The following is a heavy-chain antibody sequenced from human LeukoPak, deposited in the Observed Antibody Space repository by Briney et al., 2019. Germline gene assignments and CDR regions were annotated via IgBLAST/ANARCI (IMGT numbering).Heavy chain of an antibody. Sequence: PGGSLTLSCAVSGFTFSRYWMSWVRQAPGKGLEWVANIKQHGSETYYVDSVKGRFTISRDNAKNSLYLQMNSLRAEDTAVYYCARVSRYSYGSFDYWGQGTLGTVSS. CDR3: ARVSRYSYGSFDY. CDR2: IKQHGSET. J-gene: IGHJ4*02. CDR1: GFTFSRYW. V-gene: IGHV3-7*01. D-gene: IGHD5-18*01.